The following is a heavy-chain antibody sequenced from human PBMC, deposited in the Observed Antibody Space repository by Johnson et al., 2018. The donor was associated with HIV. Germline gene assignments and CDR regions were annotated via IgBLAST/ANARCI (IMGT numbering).Heavy chain of an antibody. D-gene: IGHD1-26*01. J-gene: IGHJ3*02. CDR1: GFTFDDYA. CDR2: ISWNSAII. CDR3: AKDLINSGIDPQAFDI. Sequence: VHVVESAGGLVQPCRSLRLSRAASGFTFDDYAMHWVRQPPAKGLQWVPGISWNSAIIGYADIVKCRCIISRDNAKNSLFLQMNSLRAEDTALYYCAKDLINSGIDPQAFDIWGQGTMVSVSS. V-gene: IGHV3-9*01.